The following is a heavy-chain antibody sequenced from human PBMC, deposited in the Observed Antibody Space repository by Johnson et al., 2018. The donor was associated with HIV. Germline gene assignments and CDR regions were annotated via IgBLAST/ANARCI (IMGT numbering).Heavy chain of an antibody. CDR1: GFTFDDYA. J-gene: IGHJ3*02. Sequence: VQLVESGGGLVQPGRSLRLSCAASGFTFDDYAMHWVRQAPGKGLEWVSGISWNSGSIGYADSVKGRFPISSDNAKNSLYLQMNSLRAEDTALYYCAKGYDVDTAMVSAFDIWGQGTMVTVSS. D-gene: IGHD5-18*01. V-gene: IGHV3-9*01. CDR2: ISWNSGSI. CDR3: AKGYDVDTAMVSAFDI.